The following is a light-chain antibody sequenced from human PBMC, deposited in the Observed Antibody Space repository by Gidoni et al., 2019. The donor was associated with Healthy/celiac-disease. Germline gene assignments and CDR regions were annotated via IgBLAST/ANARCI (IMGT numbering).Light chain of an antibody. CDR3: AAWDDTLNGVV. J-gene: IGLJ2*01. Sequence: QSVLTQPPSASGTPGQRVTISCSGSSSNIGRNTVNWFPQLPGTAPKLLIYSNNQRPSGVPDRFSGSKSGTSASLAISGLQSDDEADYYCAAWDDTLNGVVFGGGTKLTVL. CDR1: SSNIGRNT. V-gene: IGLV1-44*01. CDR2: SNN.